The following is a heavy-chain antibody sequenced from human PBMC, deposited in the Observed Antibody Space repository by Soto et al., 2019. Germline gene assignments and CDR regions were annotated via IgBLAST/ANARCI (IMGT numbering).Heavy chain of an antibody. CDR1: GGTFSSYT. D-gene: IGHD2-2*01. Sequence: QVQLVQSGAEVKKPGSSVKVSCKASGGTFSSYTISWVRQAPGQGLEWMGRIIPILGIANYAQKFQGRVTITADKSTSTAYMELSSLRSEDTAVYYCASLSSSNYYYYMDVWGKWTTVTVSS. CDR3: ASLSSSNYYYYMDV. V-gene: IGHV1-69*02. CDR2: IIPILGIA. J-gene: IGHJ6*03.